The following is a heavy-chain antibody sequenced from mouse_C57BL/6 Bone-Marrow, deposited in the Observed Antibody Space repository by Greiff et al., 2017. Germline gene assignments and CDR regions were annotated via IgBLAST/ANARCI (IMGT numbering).Heavy chain of an antibody. Sequence: QVQLQQSGPELVKPGASVKISCKASGYAFSSSWMNWVKQRPGKGLEWIGRIYPGDGDTNYNGKFKGKATLTADKSSSTAYMQLSSLTSEDSAVYCCARGGLRQGLLFDYWGQGTTLTVSS. CDR3: ARGGLRQGLLFDY. J-gene: IGHJ2*01. D-gene: IGHD2-4*01. V-gene: IGHV1-82*01. CDR2: IYPGDGDT. CDR1: GYAFSSSW.